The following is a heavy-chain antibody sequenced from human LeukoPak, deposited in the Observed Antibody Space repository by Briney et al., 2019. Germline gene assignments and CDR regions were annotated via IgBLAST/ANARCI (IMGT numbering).Heavy chain of an antibody. CDR2: ISAYNGNT. D-gene: IGHD2-2*02. V-gene: IGHV1-18*01. CDR3: ARGPPSIVPAAIGY. J-gene: IGHJ4*02. CDR1: GYTFTSYG. Sequence: GASVKVSCKASGYTFTSYGISWVRQAPGQGLEWMGWISAYNGNTNYAQKLQGRVTMTTDTSTSTAYMELRSLRSDDTAVYYCARGPPSIVPAAIGYWGQGTLVTVSS.